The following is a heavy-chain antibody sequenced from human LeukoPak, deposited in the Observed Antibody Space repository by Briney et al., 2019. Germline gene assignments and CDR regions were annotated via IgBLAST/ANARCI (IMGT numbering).Heavy chain of an antibody. Sequence: GGSLSLSSTASGVTLSNYAMHWVRRPPGRGLEWVAVISFDGTNKYYGDSVEGRFSVSRDNSKNILYLQMNSLRPDDTAIYYCATDYGDSEPIDYWGQATLVTVSS. V-gene: IGHV3-30*04. D-gene: IGHD4-17*01. J-gene: IGHJ4*02. CDR2: ISFDGTNK. CDR1: GVTLSNYA. CDR3: ATDYGDSEPIDY.